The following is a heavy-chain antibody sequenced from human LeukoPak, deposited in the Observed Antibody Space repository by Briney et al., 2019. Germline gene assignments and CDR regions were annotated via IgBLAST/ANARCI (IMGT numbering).Heavy chain of an antibody. D-gene: IGHD2-15*01. CDR1: GFTFSSYW. CDR3: VRGGYCSGGGCGYSGWFDP. V-gene: IGHV3-74*01. J-gene: IGHJ5*02. Sequence: PGGSLRLSCAASGFTFSSYWMHWVRQAPGKGLVWVSRINSDGSSTSYADSVKGRFTISRDNAKNSLYVQMNSLRAEDTALYYCVRGGYCSGGGCGYSGWFDPWGQGTLVTVSS. CDR2: INSDGSST.